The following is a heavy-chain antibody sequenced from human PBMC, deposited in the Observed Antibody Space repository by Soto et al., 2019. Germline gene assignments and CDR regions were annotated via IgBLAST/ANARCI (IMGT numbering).Heavy chain of an antibody. CDR2: ISGSGGST. V-gene: IGHV3-23*01. Sequence: EVQLLESGGGLVQPGGSLRLSCAAAGFTFSIYAMSWVRQAPGKELEWVSAISGSGGSTYYADSVKGRFTISIDNSKKTLYLQMTSLRAADTAVYYCANGTRSGAATLIRDCWRQGTLVTVSS. CDR1: GFTFSIYA. J-gene: IGHJ4*02. D-gene: IGHD6-13*01. CDR3: ANGTRSGAATLIRDC.